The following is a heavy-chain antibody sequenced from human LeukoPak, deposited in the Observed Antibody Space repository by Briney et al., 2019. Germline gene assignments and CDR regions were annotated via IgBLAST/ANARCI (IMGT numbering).Heavy chain of an antibody. D-gene: IGHD3-22*01. Sequence: GESLKISCKGSGYSFTSYWISWVRQMPGKGLEWMGRIDPSDSYTNYSPSFRGHVTISADKSISTAYLQWSSLKASDTAMYYCARLSYYYDSSGYYYVGPFDYWGQGTLVTVSS. CDR3: ARLSYYYDSSGYYYVGPFDY. CDR2: IDPSDSYT. CDR1: GYSFTSYW. J-gene: IGHJ4*02. V-gene: IGHV5-10-1*01.